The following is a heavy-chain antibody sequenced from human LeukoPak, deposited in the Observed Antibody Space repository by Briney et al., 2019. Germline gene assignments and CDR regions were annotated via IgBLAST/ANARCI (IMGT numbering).Heavy chain of an antibody. CDR2: IYYSGST. CDR1: GGSISSSSYY. D-gene: IGHD5-24*01. J-gene: IGHJ4*02. Sequence: SETLSLTYTVSGGSISSSSYYWGWIRQPPGKGLEWIGSIYYSGSTYYNPSLKSRVTISVDTSKNQFSLKLSSVTAADTAVYYCARVGDGYNYNFDYWGQGTLVTVSS. CDR3: ARVGDGYNYNFDY. V-gene: IGHV4-39*07.